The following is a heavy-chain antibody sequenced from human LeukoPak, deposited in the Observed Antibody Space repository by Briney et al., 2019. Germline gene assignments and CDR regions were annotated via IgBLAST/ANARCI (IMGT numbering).Heavy chain of an antibody. J-gene: IGHJ4*02. V-gene: IGHV3-21*01. CDR3: ARDGRYSYGPTGDFDY. CDR2: ISSSSSYI. CDR1: GFTFSSYS. Sequence: GGSLRLSCAASGFTFSSYSMNWVRQAPGKGLEWVSSISSSSSYIYYADSVKGRFTISRDNAKNSLYLQMNSLRAEDTAVYYCARDGRYSYGPTGDFDYWGQGTLVTVSS. D-gene: IGHD5-18*01.